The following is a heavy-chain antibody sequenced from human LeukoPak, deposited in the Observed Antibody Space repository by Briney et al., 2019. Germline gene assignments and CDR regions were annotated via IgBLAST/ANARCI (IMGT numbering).Heavy chain of an antibody. CDR2: INPNSGGT. D-gene: IGHD5-18*01. J-gene: IGHJ6*02. V-gene: IGHV1-2*06. CDR3: ARDLRRYGGMGV. Sequence: ASVKVSCKASGYTFTGYYMHWVRQAPGQGLEWMGRINPNSGGTDYAQKFQGRVTMTRDTSISTAYMELSRLRSDDTAVYYCARDLRRYGGMGVWGQGTTVTVSS. CDR1: GYTFTGYY.